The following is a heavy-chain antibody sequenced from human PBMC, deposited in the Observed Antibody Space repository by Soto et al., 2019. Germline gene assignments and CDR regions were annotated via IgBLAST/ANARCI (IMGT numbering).Heavy chain of an antibody. CDR2: IFYTGST. Sequence: SETLSLTCTVSGGSITSRTYYWNWIRQLPGEGLECIGYIFYTGSTYYNPSLKSRLTISIDTSKNQFSLKLNSVTAADTAVYYCAREGRHSGGMRDNWFDPWGQGTLVTVSS. CDR3: AREGRHSGGMRDNWFDP. J-gene: IGHJ5*02. D-gene: IGHD3-10*01. V-gene: IGHV4-31*03. CDR1: GGSITSRTYY.